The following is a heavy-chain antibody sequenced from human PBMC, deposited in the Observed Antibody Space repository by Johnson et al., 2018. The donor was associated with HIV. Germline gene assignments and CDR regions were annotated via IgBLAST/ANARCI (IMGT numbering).Heavy chain of an antibody. CDR2: INCNGSST. CDR3: ARDVRDYYDSSGYPYLDAFDI. Sequence: EVQLVESGGGVVQPGRSLRLSCAASGFTFSSYAMHWVRQAPGKGLEWVSGINCNGSSTDDADSVKGRFTISTDHAKNSLYLQMNSLRAEDTALYYCARDVRDYYDSSGYPYLDAFDIWGQGTMVTVSS. J-gene: IGHJ3*02. V-gene: IGHV3-20*04. D-gene: IGHD3-22*01. CDR1: GFTFSSYA.